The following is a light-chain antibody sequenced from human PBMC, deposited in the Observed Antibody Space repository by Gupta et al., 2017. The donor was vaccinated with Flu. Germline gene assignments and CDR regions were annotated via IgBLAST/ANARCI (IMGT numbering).Light chain of an antibody. CDR2: EGS. CDR1: SSDVGSYNL. V-gene: IGLV2-23*01. Sequence: QSALTQPASVSVSPGQSNTLSCPGTSSDVGSYNLVSWYQQHPGKAPKLMIYEGSKRPSGVSNRFSGSKSGNTASLTISGLQAEDEADYYCCSYAGSSGVFGGGTKLTVL. J-gene: IGLJ3*02. CDR3: CSYAGSSGV.